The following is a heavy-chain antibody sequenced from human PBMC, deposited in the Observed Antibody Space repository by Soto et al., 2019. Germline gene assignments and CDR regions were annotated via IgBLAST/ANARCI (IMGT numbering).Heavy chain of an antibody. CDR3: ARDLVQQYYEPLLGYGMDV. V-gene: IGHV3-30-3*01. D-gene: IGHD3-3*01. J-gene: IGHJ6*02. CDR1: GFTFSSYA. CDR2: ISYDGSNK. Sequence: QVQLEESGGGVVQPGRSLRLSCAASGFTFSSYAMHWVRQAPGKGLEWVAVISYDGSNKYYADSVKGRFTISRDNSKNTLYLQMNSLRAEDTAVYYCARDLVQQYYEPLLGYGMDVWGQGTTVTVSS.